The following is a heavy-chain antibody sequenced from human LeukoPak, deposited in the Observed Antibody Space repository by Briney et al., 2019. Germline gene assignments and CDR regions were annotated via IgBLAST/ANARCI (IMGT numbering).Heavy chain of an antibody. Sequence: PSETLSLTCAVYGVSFSGYYWSWIRQPPGKGLEWLGEINHSGSTNYNPSLKSRVTISVDTSKNQFSLKLSSVTAADTAVYYCARGDTSGSYYYYFDYWGQGTLVTVSS. CDR1: GVSFSGYY. D-gene: IGHD1-26*01. CDR2: INHSGST. V-gene: IGHV4-34*01. J-gene: IGHJ4*02. CDR3: ARGDTSGSYYYYFDY.